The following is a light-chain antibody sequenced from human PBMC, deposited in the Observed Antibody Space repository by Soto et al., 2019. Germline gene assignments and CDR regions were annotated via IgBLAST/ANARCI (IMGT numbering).Light chain of an antibody. J-gene: IGLJ1*01. Sequence: QSVLTQPPSASGSPGQSVTISCTGTKNDIGVYDFVSWYQHHSGKAPRLIIYEVVQRPSGVPDRFSGSKSGNTASLTVSGLQAADEADYFCRSYAGSNTYVFGSGTKATVL. CDR3: RSYAGSNTYV. CDR2: EVV. CDR1: KNDIGVYDF. V-gene: IGLV2-8*01.